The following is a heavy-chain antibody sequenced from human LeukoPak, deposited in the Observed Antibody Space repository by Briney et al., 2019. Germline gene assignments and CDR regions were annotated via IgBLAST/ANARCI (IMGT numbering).Heavy chain of an antibody. V-gene: IGHV3-48*01. D-gene: IGHD1-26*01. CDR1: GFTFSSYS. CDR3: ARSRRRELLGTYFDY. Sequence: GGSLRLSCAASGFTFSSYSMNWVRQAPGKGLEWVSYISSSSSTMYYADSVKGRFTISRDNSKNTLYLQMNSLRPEDTAVYYCARSRRRELLGTYFDYWGQGTLVTVSS. J-gene: IGHJ4*02. CDR2: ISSSSSTM.